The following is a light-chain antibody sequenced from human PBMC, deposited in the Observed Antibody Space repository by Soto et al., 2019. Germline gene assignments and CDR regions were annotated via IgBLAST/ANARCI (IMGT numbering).Light chain of an antibody. CDR1: QGVTTI. J-gene: IGKJ5*01. Sequence: EIVMTQSPATLSVSPGERGTLSCMAVQGVTTIFAWHQQKSRQSPRLLIYDVSITATGVPARFSGTGSETDFTLTISRLQSEDSVVYCCQQYNNWPFSFGQGTRLEIK. CDR3: QQYNNWPFS. V-gene: IGKV3-15*01. CDR2: DVS.